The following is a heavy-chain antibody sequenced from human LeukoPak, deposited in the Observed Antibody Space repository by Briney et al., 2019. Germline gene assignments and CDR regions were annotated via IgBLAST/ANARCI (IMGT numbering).Heavy chain of an antibody. CDR2: ITAGSSTE. Sequence: PGGSLRLSCVASGFTFSNFAMVWVRQAPGKGLGWVSAITAGSSTEKYADSVKDRFTISRDNSKDTLYLQMTSLRDEDTAVYYCGRDPNGDYIGAFDFQRWGRGTLVTVSS. CDR1: GFTFSNFA. V-gene: IGHV3-23*01. J-gene: IGHJ1*01. D-gene: IGHD4-17*01. CDR3: GRDPNGDYIGAFDFQR.